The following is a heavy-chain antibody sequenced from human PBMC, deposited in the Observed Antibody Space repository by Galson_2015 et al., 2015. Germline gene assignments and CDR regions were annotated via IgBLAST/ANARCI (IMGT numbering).Heavy chain of an antibody. V-gene: IGHV4-38-2*01. J-gene: IGHJ4*02. CDR3: ARGSGDGWYYGY. CDR2: IYHSGST. D-gene: IGHD5-24*01. CDR1: GYSISRGYS. Sequence: LSLTCAVSGYSISRGYSWGWIRQPPGKGLEWIGSIYHSGSTYYNPSLKSRVTISVDTSKNQFSLKLSSVTAADTAVYYCARGSGDGWYYGYWGQGTLVTVSS.